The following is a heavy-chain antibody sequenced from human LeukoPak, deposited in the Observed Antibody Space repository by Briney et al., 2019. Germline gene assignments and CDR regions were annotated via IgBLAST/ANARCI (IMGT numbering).Heavy chain of an antibody. V-gene: IGHV1-3*01. CDR2: INAGNGNT. J-gene: IGHJ4*02. CDR3: ARAYYYGSGSYYFDY. Sequence: ASVKVSCKASGYTFTGYYMHWVRQAPGQGLEWMGWINAGNGNTKYSQKFQGRVTITRDTSASTAYMELSSLRSEDTAVYYCARAYYYGSGSYYFDYWGQGTLVTVSS. D-gene: IGHD3-10*01. CDR1: GYTFTGYY.